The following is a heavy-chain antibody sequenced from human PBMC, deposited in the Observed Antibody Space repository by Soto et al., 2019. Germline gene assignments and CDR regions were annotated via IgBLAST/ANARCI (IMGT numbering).Heavy chain of an antibody. D-gene: IGHD6-13*01. V-gene: IGHV1-3*01. J-gene: IGHJ4*02. CDR3: AGASSWFVTDY. CDR1: GYTFTSYA. Sequence: QVQLVQSGAEVKKPGASVKVSCKTSGYTFTSYAMHWVRQAPGQRLEWMGWINAGNGNTKYSQKFQGRVTIPRDTSASTAYMELSSLRSEDTAVYYCAGASSWFVTDYWGQGTLVTVSS. CDR2: INAGNGNT.